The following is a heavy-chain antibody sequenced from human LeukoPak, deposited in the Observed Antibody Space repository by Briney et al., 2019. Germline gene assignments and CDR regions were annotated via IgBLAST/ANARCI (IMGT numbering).Heavy chain of an antibody. CDR3: ARDKVQTYYYDSSGYYYTLLAFDY. CDR1: GYTFTSYY. J-gene: IGHJ4*02. V-gene: IGHV1-46*03. D-gene: IGHD3-22*01. Sequence: ASVKVSCKASGYTFTSYYMHWVRQAPGQGLEWMGIIKPSGGSTNYAQQSQGRVTMNRDTSTSTVYMELSSLRSEDTAVYYCARDKVQTYYYDSSGYYYTLLAFDYWGQGTLVTVSS. CDR2: IKPSGGST.